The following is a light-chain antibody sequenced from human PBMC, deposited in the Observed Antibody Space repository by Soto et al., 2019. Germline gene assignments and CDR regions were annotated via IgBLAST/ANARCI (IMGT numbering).Light chain of an antibody. V-gene: IGLV7-43*01. J-gene: IGLJ3*02. CDR3: LLYYGYPLGL. CDR1: TGEVTGAYF. CDR2: STT. Sequence: QTVVTQESSLTVSPGETVTLTCASSTGEVTGAYFAGWFQQKPGQAPRALIYSTTNRHSGTPARFSGSLLGGKAALTLSDVQPEDEAVYYCLLYYGYPLGLFGGGTKLIVL.